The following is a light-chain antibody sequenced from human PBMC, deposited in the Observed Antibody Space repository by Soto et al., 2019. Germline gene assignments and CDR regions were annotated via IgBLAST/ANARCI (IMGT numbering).Light chain of an antibody. CDR3: SSYTSYTTLWV. V-gene: IGLV2-14*01. J-gene: IGLJ3*02. CDR2: GVT. CDR1: DSDIGNYNY. Sequence: QSALTQPASVSGSPGQSITISCTGTDSDIGNYNYVSWYQQHPGKAPKLMIYGVTNRPSWVSDRFSGSKSGNAASLPISGLQAEDEADYYCSSYTSYTTLWVFGGGTKLTVL.